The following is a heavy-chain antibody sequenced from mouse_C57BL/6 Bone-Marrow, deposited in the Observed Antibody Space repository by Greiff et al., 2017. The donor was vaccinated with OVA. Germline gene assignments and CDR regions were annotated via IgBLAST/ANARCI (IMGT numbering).Heavy chain of an antibody. Sequence: EVLLVQSGAELVRPGASVKLSCTASGFNIKDDYMHWVKQRPEQGLEWIGWIDPENGDTEYASKFQGKATITADTSSNTAYLQLSSLTSEDTAVYYCTRSCDEDGMDYWGQGTAVTVSS. J-gene: IGHJ4*01. V-gene: IGHV14-4*01. D-gene: IGHD6-1*01. CDR3: TRSCDEDGMDY. CDR2: IDPENGDT. CDR1: GFNIKDDY.